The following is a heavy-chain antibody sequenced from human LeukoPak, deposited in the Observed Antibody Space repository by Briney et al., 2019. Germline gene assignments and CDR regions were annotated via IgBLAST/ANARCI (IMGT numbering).Heavy chain of an antibody. D-gene: IGHD1-26*01. V-gene: IGHV3-74*01. CDR1: GGSISSYY. Sequence: ETLSLTCTVSGGSISSYYWSWIRQPPGKGLLWVSRINTDGSITNYADSVKGRFTISRDNAKNTLYLQMNSLRSEDTAVYYCARVPPSVGEATSEYFQDWGQGTLVTVSS. CDR2: INTDGSIT. CDR3: ARVPPSVGEATSEYFQD. J-gene: IGHJ1*01.